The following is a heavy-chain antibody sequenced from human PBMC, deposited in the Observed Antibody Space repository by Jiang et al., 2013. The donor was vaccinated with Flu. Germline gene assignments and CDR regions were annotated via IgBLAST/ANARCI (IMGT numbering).Heavy chain of an antibody. V-gene: IGHV1-8*02. CDR2: MNPNSGST. D-gene: IGHD2-21*01. CDR3: ARVDAHCGVECYLVDH. Sequence: VQLVESGAEVKKPGASVRVSCKASGYTFSSYDINWVRQAPGQGLEWMGWMNPNSGSTDYAQKFQGRVTMTRNPSINTAYMELNSLTSDDTATYYCARVDAHCGVECYLVDHWGQGTQVIVSS. J-gene: IGHJ4*02. CDR1: GYTFSSYD.